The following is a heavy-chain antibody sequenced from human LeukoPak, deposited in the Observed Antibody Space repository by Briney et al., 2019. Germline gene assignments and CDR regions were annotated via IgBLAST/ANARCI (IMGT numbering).Heavy chain of an antibody. J-gene: IGHJ4*02. V-gene: IGHV3-48*01. CDR3: ARFFVSLVPGPTGLLNDY. Sequence: GGSLRLSCVASGFSFSSYSMNWVRQAPGKGLEWLSYINSRSDTIYYADSVKGRFTVSRDNANNSLHLQMNSLRAEDTAVYYCARFFVSLVPGPTGLLNDYWGQGTLVTVSS. D-gene: IGHD2-2*01. CDR1: GFSFSSYS. CDR2: INSRSDTI.